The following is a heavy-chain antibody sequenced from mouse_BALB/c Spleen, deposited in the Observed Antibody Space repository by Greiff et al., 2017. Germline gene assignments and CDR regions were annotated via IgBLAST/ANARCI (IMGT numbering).Heavy chain of an antibody. D-gene: IGHD2-1*01. J-gene: IGHJ3*01. CDR3: ASQGNYAFAY. CDR2: IDPANGNT. Sequence: VQLQQSGAELVKPGASVKLSCTASGFNINDTYMHWVKQRPEQGLEWIGRIDPANGNTKYDPKFQGKATITADTSSNTAYLQLSSLTSEDTAVYYCASQGNYAFAYWGQGTLVTVSA. CDR1: GFNINDTY. V-gene: IGHV14-3*02.